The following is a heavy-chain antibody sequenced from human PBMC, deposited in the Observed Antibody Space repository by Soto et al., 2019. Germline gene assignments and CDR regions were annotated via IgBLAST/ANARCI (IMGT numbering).Heavy chain of an antibody. D-gene: IGHD4-4*01. J-gene: IGHJ4*02. Sequence: GASVKVSCKASGYTFTSYGISWVRQAPGQGLEWMGWISAYNGNTNYAQKLQGRVTMTTNTSTSTAYMELSSLRSDDTAVYYCARGRNDYSNYEISFYFDYWGQGTLVTVSS. CDR1: GYTFTSYG. CDR3: ARGRNDYSNYEISFYFDY. V-gene: IGHV1-18*01. CDR2: ISAYNGNT.